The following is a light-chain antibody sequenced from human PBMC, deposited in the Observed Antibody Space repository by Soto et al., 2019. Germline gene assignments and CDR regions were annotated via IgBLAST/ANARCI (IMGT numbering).Light chain of an antibody. J-gene: IGKJ3*01. V-gene: IGKV3-11*01. Sequence: EIVLTQSPATLSLSPGERATLSCRASQSVSSYLAWYQQKPGQAPRLLIYGASNRATGIPARFSGSGSGTDFTLTISSLEPEDLAVYYCQQRSNWPPGFTFGPGTKVDIK. CDR2: GAS. CDR3: QQRSNWPPGFT. CDR1: QSVSSY.